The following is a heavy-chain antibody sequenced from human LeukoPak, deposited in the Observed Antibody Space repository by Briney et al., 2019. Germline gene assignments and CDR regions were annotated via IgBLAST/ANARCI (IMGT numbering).Heavy chain of an antibody. D-gene: IGHD3-22*01. J-gene: IGHJ4*02. V-gene: IGHV4-39*01. Sequence: AETLSLSCAASGGSIGSSCNYWGWTPQPPGKGLEWIGSIYCGGNSSDNPSPQSRLTTTVGTSKSKYFLKLTLVTAATTVAYYCASYYRDRSAYFHPFHYWGQGTLVTVSS. CDR2: IYCGGNS. CDR3: ASYYRDRSAYFHPFHY. CDR1: GGSIGSSCNY.